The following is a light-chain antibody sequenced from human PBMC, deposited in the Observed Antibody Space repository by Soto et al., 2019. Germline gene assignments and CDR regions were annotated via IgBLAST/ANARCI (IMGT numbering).Light chain of an antibody. CDR2: GNS. CDR1: SSNIGAGYD. Sequence: QSVLTQPPSVSGAPGQRVTISCTGSSSNIGAGYDVHWYQQLPGTAPKLLIYGNSNRPSGVPDRFSGSKSGTSASLAITGLQAEDEADYYCQAHDSSLSGWVFGGGTKQTVL. V-gene: IGLV1-40*01. J-gene: IGLJ3*02. CDR3: QAHDSSLSGWV.